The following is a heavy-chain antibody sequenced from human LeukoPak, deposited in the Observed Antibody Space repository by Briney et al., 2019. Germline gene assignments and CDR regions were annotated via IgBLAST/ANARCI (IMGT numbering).Heavy chain of an antibody. CDR1: GFTFSSYT. J-gene: IGHJ4*02. V-gene: IGHV3-23*01. D-gene: IGHD5-18*01. CDR3: ARGYTYGKFDY. CDR2: ISHTSEYT. Sequence: GGSLRLSCAASGFTFSSYTMSWVRQAPGKGLEWVSAISHTSEYTYHADSVKGRFTISRDNSKNTLYLQMNSLRAEDTAMYYCARGYTYGKFDYWGQGTLVTVSS.